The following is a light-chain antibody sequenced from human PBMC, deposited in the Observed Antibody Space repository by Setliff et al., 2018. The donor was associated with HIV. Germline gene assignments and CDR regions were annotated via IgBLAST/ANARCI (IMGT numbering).Light chain of an antibody. J-gene: IGLJ1*01. CDR1: SSDVGGYNY. Sequence: QSALTQPASVSGSPGQSITISCTGTSSDVGGYNYVSWYQQHPGKAPKLMIYDVSNRPSGVSNRFSGSKSGNTASLTISGLQAEDEGDYYCSSYTTSHTYVFGTGTKVTVL. CDR3: SSYTTSHTYV. V-gene: IGLV2-14*03. CDR2: DVS.